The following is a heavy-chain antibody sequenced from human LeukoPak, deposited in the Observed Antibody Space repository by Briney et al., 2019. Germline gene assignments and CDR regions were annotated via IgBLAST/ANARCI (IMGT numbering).Heavy chain of an antibody. V-gene: IGHV3-74*01. CDR3: ARLTFGGYSSSGSDI. D-gene: IGHD3-10*01. Sequence: GGSLRLSCAASGFTFSSYWRHWVRQAPGKGLVWVSRIKNDGSSTNYADSVKGRFTISRDNAKNTLYLQMNSLRAEDTAVYYCARLTFGGYSSSGSDIWGQGTMVTVSS. J-gene: IGHJ3*02. CDR1: GFTFSSYW. CDR2: IKNDGSST.